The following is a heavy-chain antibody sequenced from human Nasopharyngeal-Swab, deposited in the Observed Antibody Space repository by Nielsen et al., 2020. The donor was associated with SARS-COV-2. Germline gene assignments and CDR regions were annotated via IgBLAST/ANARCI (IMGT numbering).Heavy chain of an antibody. CDR3: AKASSGWFAKAYYFDY. CDR1: GFTFSSYG. D-gene: IGHD6-19*01. V-gene: IGHV3-30*18. Sequence: GESLKISCAASGFTFSSYGMHWVRQAPGKGLEWVAVISYDGSNKYYADSVKGRFTISRDNSKNTLYLQMNSLRAEDTAVYYCAKASSGWFAKAYYFDYWGQGTLVTVSS. CDR2: ISYDGSNK. J-gene: IGHJ4*02.